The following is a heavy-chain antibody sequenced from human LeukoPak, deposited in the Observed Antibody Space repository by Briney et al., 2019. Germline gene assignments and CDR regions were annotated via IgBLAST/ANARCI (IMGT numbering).Heavy chain of an antibody. Sequence: ASVKVSCKASGYIFTTYDINWVRQATGQGLEWMGWVNPNSGNTGYAQKFQGRVTMTRNTSISTAYMELGSLRSEDTAVYYCARGLVVLAATSWAFDIWGHGTMVTVSS. V-gene: IGHV1-8*01. J-gene: IGHJ3*02. D-gene: IGHD2-15*01. CDR3: ARGLVVLAATSWAFDI. CDR2: VNPNSGNT. CDR1: GYIFTTYD.